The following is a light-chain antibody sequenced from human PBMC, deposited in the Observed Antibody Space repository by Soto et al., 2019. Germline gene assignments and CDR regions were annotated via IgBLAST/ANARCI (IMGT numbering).Light chain of an antibody. CDR2: AAS. CDR1: QSITGY. J-gene: IGKJ2*01. V-gene: IGKV1-39*01. Sequence: DIQMTQSPSSLSASVGDRVMITCRASQSITGYLNWYQQKPGKAPKLLIYAASNLQSGVPSRFSGSGSGTDFTLTISSLQPEDFATYFCQQSQNIPYTFGQGIKLEFK. CDR3: QQSQNIPYT.